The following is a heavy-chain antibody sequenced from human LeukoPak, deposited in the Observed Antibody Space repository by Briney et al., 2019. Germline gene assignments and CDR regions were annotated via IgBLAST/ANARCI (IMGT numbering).Heavy chain of an antibody. V-gene: IGHV3-33*03. CDR3: AKDAQRGFDYSNSLEY. J-gene: IGHJ4*02. CDR1: GFTYSHYG. D-gene: IGHD4-11*01. CDR2: IWSDATEK. Sequence: PGGSLRLSFAASGFTYSHYGMHWVRQAPGKGLEWVAVIWSDATEKYYADSVKGRFTISRDNFDNTLYLQMNNLKAEDTAVYYCAKDAQRGFDYSNSLEYWGQGTLVTVSS.